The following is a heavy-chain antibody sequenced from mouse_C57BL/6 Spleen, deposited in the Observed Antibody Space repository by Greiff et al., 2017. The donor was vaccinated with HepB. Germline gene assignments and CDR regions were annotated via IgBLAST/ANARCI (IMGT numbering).Heavy chain of an antibody. CDR1: GYTFTDYE. J-gene: IGHJ1*03. CDR3: TPRRWYGYAAGYWYFNV. Sequence: VQLQESGAELVRPGASVTLSCKASGYTFTDYEMHWVKQTPVHGLEWIGAIDPKTGGTAYNQKFKGKAILTADKSSSTAYMELRSLKSEASAVYSCTPRRWYGYAAGYWYFNVWGTETTVTVSS. V-gene: IGHV1-15*01. D-gene: IGHD2-14*01. CDR2: IDPKTGGT.